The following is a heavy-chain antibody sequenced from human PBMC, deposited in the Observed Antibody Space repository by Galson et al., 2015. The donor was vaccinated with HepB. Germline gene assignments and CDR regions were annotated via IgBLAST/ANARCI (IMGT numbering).Heavy chain of an antibody. J-gene: IGHJ4*02. V-gene: IGHV1-18*01. CDR3: ARDLRYCCSGGPRASHSTTGY. Sequence: SVKVSCKASGYTFTTYGISWVRQAPGQGLEWMGWISAYNGNTNYAQKLQGRVTMTTDTSTSTAYMELRSLRSDDTAVYYCARDLRYCCSGGPRASHSTTGYWGQGTLVTVSS. CDR1: GYTFTTYG. CDR2: ISAYNGNT. D-gene: IGHD2-15*01.